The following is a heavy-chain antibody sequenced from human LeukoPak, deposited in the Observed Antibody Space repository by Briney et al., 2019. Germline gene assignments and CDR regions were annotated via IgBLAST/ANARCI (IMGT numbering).Heavy chain of an antibody. Sequence: SETLSLTCAVYGGSFSGYYWSWIRQPPGKGLELIGEINHSGSTNYNPSLKSRVTISVDTSKNQFSLKLSSVTAADTAVYYCAREDRGRDGYPLGAFDIWGQGTMVTVSS. CDR2: INHSGST. CDR1: GGSFSGYY. CDR3: AREDRGRDGYPLGAFDI. V-gene: IGHV4-34*01. D-gene: IGHD5-24*01. J-gene: IGHJ3*02.